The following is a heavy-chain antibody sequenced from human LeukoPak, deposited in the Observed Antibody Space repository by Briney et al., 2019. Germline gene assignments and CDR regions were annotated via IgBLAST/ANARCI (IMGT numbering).Heavy chain of an antibody. CDR1: GYSISSGYY. CDR3: ARSYFSVGAFDI. J-gene: IGHJ3*02. Sequence: PSETLSLTCAVSGYSISSGYYWGWIRQPPGKGLEWIGSIYHSGNTYYNPSLKSRVTISVDTSKNQFFLKVTSVTAADAAVYYCARSYFSVGAFDIWGQGTMVTVSS. D-gene: IGHD2/OR15-2a*01. V-gene: IGHV4-38-2*01. CDR2: IYHSGNT.